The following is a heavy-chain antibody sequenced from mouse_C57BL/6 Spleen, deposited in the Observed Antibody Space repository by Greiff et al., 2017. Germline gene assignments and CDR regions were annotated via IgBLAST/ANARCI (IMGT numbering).Heavy chain of an antibody. J-gene: IGHJ2*01. D-gene: IGHD2-2*01. V-gene: IGHV1-80*01. CDR1: GYAFSSYW. CDR3: AREGGYDYYFDY. CDR2: IYPGDGDT. Sequence: VQLQESGAELVKPGASVKISCKASGYAFSSYWMNWVKQRPGKGLEWIGQIYPGDGDTNYNGKFKGKATLTADKSSSTAYMQLSSLTSEDSAVYFCAREGGYDYYFDYWGQGTTLTVSS.